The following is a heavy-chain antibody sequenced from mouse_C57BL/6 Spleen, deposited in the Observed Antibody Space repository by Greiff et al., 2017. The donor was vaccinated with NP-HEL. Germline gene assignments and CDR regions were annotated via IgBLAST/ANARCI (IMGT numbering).Heavy chain of an antibody. D-gene: IGHD2-3*01. J-gene: IGHJ3*01. CDR3: VRLGSYECLFAY. V-gene: IGHV1-64*01. CDR1: GYTFTSYW. CDR2: IHPNSGST. Sequence: QVQLQQPGAELVKPGASVKLSCKASGYTFTSYWMHWVKQRPGQGLEWIGMIHPNSGSTNYNEKFKSKATLTVDKSSSTAYMQLSSLTSEDSAVYYCVRLGSYECLFAYWGKGTLVTVSA.